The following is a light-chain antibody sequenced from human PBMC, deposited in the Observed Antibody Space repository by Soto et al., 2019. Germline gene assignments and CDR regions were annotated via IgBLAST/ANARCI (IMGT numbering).Light chain of an antibody. CDR1: NSDIGGHNF. CDR2: GVS. J-gene: IGLJ3*02. CDR3: SSYTFSNTWV. Sequence: QYALTQPASVSESLGQSITISCSGTNSDIGGHNFVSWHQQLPGKTPKVLIYGVSNRPSGISNRFSGSKSGNTASLTISGLQAEDEADYYCSSYTFSNTWVFGGGTTLTVL. V-gene: IGLV2-14*01.